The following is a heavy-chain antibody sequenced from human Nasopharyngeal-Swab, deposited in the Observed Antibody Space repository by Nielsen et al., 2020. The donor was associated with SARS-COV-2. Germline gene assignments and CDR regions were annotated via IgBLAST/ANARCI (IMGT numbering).Heavy chain of an antibody. CDR3: ARVILTGLGGYFDL. J-gene: IGHJ2*01. CDR1: GGSISSGDYY. D-gene: IGHD2-8*02. Sequence: SETLSLTCTVSGGSISSGDYYWSWIRQPPGKGLEWIGYIYYSGSTYYNPSLKSRVTISVDTSKNQFSLKLSSVTAADTAVYYCARVILTGLGGYFDLWGRGTLVTVSS. V-gene: IGHV4-30-4*01. CDR2: IYYSGST.